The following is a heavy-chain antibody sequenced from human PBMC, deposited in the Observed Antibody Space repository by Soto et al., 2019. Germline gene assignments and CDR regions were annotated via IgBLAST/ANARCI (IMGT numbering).Heavy chain of an antibody. J-gene: IGHJ4*02. V-gene: IGHV1-46*01. CDR2: VNPSGGHT. CDR3: ARGGHVVVVIAALDY. Sequence: QVQLMQSGAEVKKPGASVKVSCKASGDTFTDYYIHWVRQAPGQGLEWMGTVNPSGGHTTYAQHFMGRVTITRDTATSTLYMELTSLTSDDTAIYYCARGGHVVVVIAALDYWGQGTLVTVSS. CDR1: GDTFTDYY. D-gene: IGHD2-21*01.